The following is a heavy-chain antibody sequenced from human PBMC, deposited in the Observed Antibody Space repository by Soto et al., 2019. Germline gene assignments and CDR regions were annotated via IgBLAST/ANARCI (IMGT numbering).Heavy chain of an antibody. V-gene: IGHV1-18*01. Sequence: QVHLVQSGAEVKKPGASVKVSCKCSGYTFTSYGITWVRQAPGQGLEWMGWISAHNGNTDYAQKVQGRGTVTRDTSTSTAYMELRSLRSDDTAVYYCARGRYGDYWGQGALVTVSS. CDR3: ARGRYGDY. CDR1: GYTFTSYG. CDR2: ISAHNGNT. J-gene: IGHJ4*02. D-gene: IGHD1-1*01.